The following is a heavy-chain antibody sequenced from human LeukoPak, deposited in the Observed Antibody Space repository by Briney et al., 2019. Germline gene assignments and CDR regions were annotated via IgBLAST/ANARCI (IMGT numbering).Heavy chain of an antibody. Sequence: PGGSLRLSCAASGFTFDDYAMHWVRQAPGKGLEWVSGISWNSGSIGYADSVKGRFTISRDNAKNSLYLQMNSLRAEDTALYYCAKDHGDYYYYGMDVWGQGTTVTVSS. D-gene: IGHD3-3*01. J-gene: IGHJ6*02. CDR2: ISWNSGSI. CDR1: GFTFDDYA. V-gene: IGHV3-9*01. CDR3: AKDHGDYYYYGMDV.